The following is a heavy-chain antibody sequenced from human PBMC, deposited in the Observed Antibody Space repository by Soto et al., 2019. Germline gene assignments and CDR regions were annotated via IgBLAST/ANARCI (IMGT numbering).Heavy chain of an antibody. CDR1: GYTFTSHG. D-gene: IGHD3-22*01. Sequence: EASVKVSCKASGYTFTSHGISWVRQAPGQGLEWMGWISAYNGNTNYAQKLQGRVTMTTDTSTSTAYMELSSLRSEDTAVYYCARVPPSFYYYSSGFPERAYFDGCCQATL. CDR3: ARVPPSFYYYSSGFPERAYFDG. CDR2: ISAYNGNT. V-gene: IGHV1-18*01. J-gene: IGHJ4*02.